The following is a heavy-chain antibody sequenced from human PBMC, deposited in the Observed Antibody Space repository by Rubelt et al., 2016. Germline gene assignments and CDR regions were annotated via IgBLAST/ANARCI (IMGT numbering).Heavy chain of an antibody. CDR3: ARENYGGNYPFDF. D-gene: IGHD4/OR15-4a*01. Sequence: SSYGMHWVRQAPGKGLEWVAVIWYDGSNKYYADSVKGRFTISRDNSKNTLYLQMYSLRAEDTAVYYCARENYGGNYPFDFWGQGTLVTVSS. CDR1: SSYG. J-gene: IGHJ4*02. V-gene: IGHV3-33*01. CDR2: IWYDGSNK.